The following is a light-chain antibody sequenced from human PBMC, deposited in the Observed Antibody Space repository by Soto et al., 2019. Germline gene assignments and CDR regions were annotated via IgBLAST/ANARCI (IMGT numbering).Light chain of an antibody. CDR3: LQYGSSPL. Sequence: EIVMTQSPATLSVSPGERATLSCRASQSVSSNLAWYQQKPGQAPRLLIYGASGRATGIPDRFSGSGSGTDFTLTISRLEPEDFAVYYCLQYGSSPLFGQGTRLRL. V-gene: IGKV3-20*01. CDR1: QSVSSN. J-gene: IGKJ5*01. CDR2: GAS.